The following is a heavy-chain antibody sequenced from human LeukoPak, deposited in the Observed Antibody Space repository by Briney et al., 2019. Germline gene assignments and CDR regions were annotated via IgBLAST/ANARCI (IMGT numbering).Heavy chain of an antibody. CDR1: GGSISSSSYY. D-gene: IGHD3-16*01. CDR3: ARAGWAANANWFDP. J-gene: IGHJ5*02. Sequence: PSETLSLTCTVSGGSISSSSYYWGWIRQPAGKGLEWIGRIYTSGSTNYNPSLKSRVTISVDTSKNQFSLKLSSVTAADTAVYYCARAGWAANANWFDPWGQGTLVTVSS. CDR2: IYTSGST. V-gene: IGHV4-61*02.